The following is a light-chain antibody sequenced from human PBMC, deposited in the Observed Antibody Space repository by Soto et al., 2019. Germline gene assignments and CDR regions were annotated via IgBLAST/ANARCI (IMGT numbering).Light chain of an antibody. J-gene: IGKJ1*01. CDR2: DAF. Sequence: DIQLTQPPSTLSASMGDGVTITCRASQSLSGWLAWYQQTPGKAPKLLISDAFRLESGVPSRFRGSGSGTEFSLTISSLQPGDSATFYCQQYASYPWTFGRGTKVDI. CDR3: QQYASYPWT. V-gene: IGKV1-5*01. CDR1: QSLSGW.